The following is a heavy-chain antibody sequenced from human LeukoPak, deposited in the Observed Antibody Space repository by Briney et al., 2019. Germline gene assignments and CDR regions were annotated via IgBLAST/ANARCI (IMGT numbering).Heavy chain of an antibody. V-gene: IGHV1-69*05. CDR2: IVPMFGIA. Sequence: SVKVSCKASGGTFITYGINWVRQAPGQGVEWMGGIVPMFGIANYAQKFEGRVSITTDESSTTAYMELSSLRSEDTAFYYCATTSARDGFNFDYWGQGTLVPVSS. CDR3: ATTSARDGFNFDY. D-gene: IGHD5-24*01. CDR1: GGTFITYG. J-gene: IGHJ4*02.